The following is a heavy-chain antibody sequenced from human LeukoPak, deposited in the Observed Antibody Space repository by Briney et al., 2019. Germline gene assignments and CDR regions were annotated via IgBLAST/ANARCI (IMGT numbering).Heavy chain of an antibody. CDR3: ARDSEDVFDY. CDR2: IWYDGSNK. Sequence: GRSLRLSCAASGFTFSSYGMPWVRQAPGKGLEWVAVIWYDGSNKYYADSVKGRFTISRDNSKNTLYLQMNSLRAEDTAVYYCARDSEDVFDYWGQGTLVTVSS. D-gene: IGHD3-10*01. CDR1: GFTFSSYG. J-gene: IGHJ4*02. V-gene: IGHV3-33*01.